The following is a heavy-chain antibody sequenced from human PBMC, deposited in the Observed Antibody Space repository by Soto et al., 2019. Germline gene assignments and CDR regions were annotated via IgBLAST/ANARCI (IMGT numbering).Heavy chain of an antibody. D-gene: IGHD3-3*01. CDR1: GGSIRNGDYY. V-gene: IGHV4-30-4*01. CDR3: ARAPVGLDTISYFDY. Sequence: SETLSLTCTVSGGSIRNGDYYWGWIRQPPGKGLEWIGYVYYSGTTYSHPSLNSRVSISVDTSENQFSLRLTSVTAADTAAYYCARAPVGLDTISYFDYWGQGKLVTVSS. CDR2: VYYSGTT. J-gene: IGHJ4*02.